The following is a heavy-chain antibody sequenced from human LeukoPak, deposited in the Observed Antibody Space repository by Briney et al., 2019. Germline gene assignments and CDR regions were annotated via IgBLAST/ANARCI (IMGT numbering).Heavy chain of an antibody. CDR1: GGTFSSYA. CDR2: IIPILGIA. CDR3: ARDQAGAAADSYYGMDV. V-gene: IGHV1-69*04. D-gene: IGHD6-13*01. J-gene: IGHJ6*02. Sequence: SVKVSCKASGGTFSSYAISWVRQAPGQGLEWMGRIIPILGIANYAQKFQGRVTITADKSTSTAYMELSSLRSEDTAAYYCARDQAGAAADSYYGMDVWGQGTTVTVSS.